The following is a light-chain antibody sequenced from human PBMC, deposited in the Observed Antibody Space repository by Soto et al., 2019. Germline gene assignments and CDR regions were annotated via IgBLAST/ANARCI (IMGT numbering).Light chain of an antibody. CDR2: DAS. Sequence: IQLTQSPSSLSASVGDRVTITCRASQSISSWLAWYQQKPGKAPNLLIYDASSLESGVPSRFSGSGSGTEFTLTISSLQPDDFATYYCQQYNSYLITFGQGTRLEIK. CDR3: QQYNSYLIT. CDR1: QSISSW. V-gene: IGKV1-5*01. J-gene: IGKJ5*01.